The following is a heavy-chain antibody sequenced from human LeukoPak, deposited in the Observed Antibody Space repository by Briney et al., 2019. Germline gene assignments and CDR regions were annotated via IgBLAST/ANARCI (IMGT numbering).Heavy chain of an antibody. CDR3: ARGDCSSTICYSPMDV. V-gene: IGHV4-38-2*02. CDR1: GYSISSGYY. J-gene: IGHJ6*03. Sequence: QSSETLSLTCTVSGYSISSGYYWSWIRQPPGKGLEWIGYIDHTGSTNYNPSLNSRVTISRDTSKNQFSLKVSSVTAADTAVYYCARGDCSSTICYSPMDVWGKGTTVTVSS. CDR2: IDHTGST. D-gene: IGHD2-2*01.